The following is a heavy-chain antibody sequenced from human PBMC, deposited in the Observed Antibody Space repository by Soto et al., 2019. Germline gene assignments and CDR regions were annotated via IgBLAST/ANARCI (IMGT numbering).Heavy chain of an antibody. CDR2: IYYSGST. Sequence: HSETLSLTCTVSGGSISSGDYYWSWIRQPPGKGLEWIGYIYYSGSTYYNPSLKSRVTISVDTSKNQFSLKLSSVTAADTAVYYCARDAAGYYDSSGNPFDYWGQGTLVTVSS. D-gene: IGHD3-22*01. CDR1: GGSISSGDYY. V-gene: IGHV4-30-4*01. CDR3: ARDAAGYYDSSGNPFDY. J-gene: IGHJ4*02.